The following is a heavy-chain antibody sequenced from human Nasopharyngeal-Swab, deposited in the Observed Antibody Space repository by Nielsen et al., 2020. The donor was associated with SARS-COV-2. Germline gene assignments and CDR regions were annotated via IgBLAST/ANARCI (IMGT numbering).Heavy chain of an antibody. J-gene: IGHJ4*02. V-gene: IGHV3-33*01. CDR3: ARDLGVGATPQDY. Sequence: LKISCAASGFTFSSYGMHWVRQAQGKGLEWVAVIRYDGSNKYYADSVKGRLTISRDNSKNTLYLQMNSLRAEDTAVKYSARDLGVGATPQDYWGQGTLVTVSS. D-gene: IGHD1-26*01. CDR1: GFTFSSYG. CDR2: IRYDGSNK.